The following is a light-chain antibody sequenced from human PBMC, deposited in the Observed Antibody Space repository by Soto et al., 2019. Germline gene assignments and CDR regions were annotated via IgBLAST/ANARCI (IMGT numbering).Light chain of an antibody. Sequence: DIVMTQSPDSLAVSLGERATINCKSSQSVLYSSNNKNYLAWYQQKPGQPPKLLIYWASTRESGVPDRFSGSGSGTDFTLTISRLQAEDVAVYYSQQYYSTPPTFGQGTKVEIK. CDR3: QQYYSTPPT. J-gene: IGKJ1*01. V-gene: IGKV4-1*01. CDR2: WAS. CDR1: QSVLYSSNNKNY.